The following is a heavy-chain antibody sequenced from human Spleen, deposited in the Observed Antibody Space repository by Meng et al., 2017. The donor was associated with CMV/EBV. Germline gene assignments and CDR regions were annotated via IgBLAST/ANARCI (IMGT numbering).Heavy chain of an antibody. V-gene: IGHV3-30-3*01. Sequence: GESLKISCAASGFTFSSYAMHWVRQAPGKGLEWVAVISYDGSNKYYADSVKGRFTISRDNAKNSLYLQMNSLRAEDTAVYYCARDMGDGYNQYYFDYWGQGTLVTVSS. CDR3: ARDMGDGYNQYYFDY. CDR1: GFTFSSYA. CDR2: ISYDGSNK. D-gene: IGHD5-24*01. J-gene: IGHJ4*02.